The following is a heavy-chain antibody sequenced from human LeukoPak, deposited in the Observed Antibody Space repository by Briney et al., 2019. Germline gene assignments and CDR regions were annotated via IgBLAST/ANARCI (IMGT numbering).Heavy chain of an antibody. J-gene: IGHJ4*02. CDR2: ISAYNGNT. CDR1: GYTFTSYG. CDR3: ATEVGATRFDY. Sequence: ASVKVSCKASGYTFTSYGISWVRQAPGQGLEWMGWISAYNGNTNYAQEFQGRVTITRDTSASTAYMELSSLRSEDTAVYYCATEVGATRFDYWGQGTLVTVSS. D-gene: IGHD1-26*01. V-gene: IGHV1-18*01.